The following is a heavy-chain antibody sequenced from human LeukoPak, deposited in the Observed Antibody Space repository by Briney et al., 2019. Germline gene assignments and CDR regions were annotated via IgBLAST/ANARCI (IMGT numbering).Heavy chain of an antibody. V-gene: IGHV3-48*03. D-gene: IGHD6-13*01. CDR3: ARDGIAAAVPGDY. J-gene: IGHJ4*02. CDR1: GFTFSSYE. CDR2: ISSSGSTI. Sequence: GGSLRLSCAASGFTFSSYEMNWVRQAPGKGLEWVSYISSSGSTINYADSVKGRFTISRDNAKNSLYLQMNSLRAEDTAVYYCARDGIAAAVPGDYWGQGTLVTVSS.